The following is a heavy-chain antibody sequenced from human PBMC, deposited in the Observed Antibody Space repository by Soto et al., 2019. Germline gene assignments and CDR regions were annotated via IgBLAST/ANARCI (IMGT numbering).Heavy chain of an antibody. Sequence: SSETLSLTCTVSGGSISNGGYYWSWIRQHPGKGLEWIGYIYYSGSTYYNPSLKSRVTISVDTSKNQFSLKLTSVTAADTAVYYCSRDDSDWFFNWGRGTLVTVSS. CDR3: SRDDSDWFFN. J-gene: IGHJ4*02. CDR2: IYYSGST. D-gene: IGHD3-9*01. V-gene: IGHV4-31*03. CDR1: GGSISNGGYY.